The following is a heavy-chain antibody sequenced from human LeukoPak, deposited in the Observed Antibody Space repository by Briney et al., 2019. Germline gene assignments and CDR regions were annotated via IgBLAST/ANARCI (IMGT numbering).Heavy chain of an antibody. D-gene: IGHD4-17*01. CDR1: GFTFSSYA. CDR2: ISGSGGST. J-gene: IGHJ4*02. Sequence: GGSLRLSCAASGFTFSSYAMSWVRQAPGKGLEWGSAISGSGGSTYYADSVKGRFTISRDNAKNSLYLQMNSLRAEDTAVYYCAREATNYGDHTMMIWGQGTLVTVSS. V-gene: IGHV3-23*01. CDR3: AREATNYGDHTMMI.